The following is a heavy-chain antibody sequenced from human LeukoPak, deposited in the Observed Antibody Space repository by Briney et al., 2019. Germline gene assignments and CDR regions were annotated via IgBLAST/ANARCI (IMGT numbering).Heavy chain of an antibody. CDR3: ARQDIVATIADY. CDR1: GFSFSNTW. V-gene: IGHV3-21*01. D-gene: IGHD5-12*01. Sequence: GVSLRLSCAASGFSFSNTWMNWLRQAPGKGLEWVSSISSSSSYIYYADSVKGRFTISRDNAKNSLYLQMNSLRAEDTAVYYCARQDIVATIADYWGQGTLVTVSS. J-gene: IGHJ4*02. CDR2: ISSSSSYI.